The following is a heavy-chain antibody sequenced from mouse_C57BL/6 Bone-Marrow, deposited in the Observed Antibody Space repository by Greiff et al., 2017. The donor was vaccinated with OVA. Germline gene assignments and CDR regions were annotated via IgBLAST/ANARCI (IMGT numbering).Heavy chain of an antibody. V-gene: IGHV7-3*01. Sequence: EVQLVESGGGLVQPGGSLSLSCAASGFTFTDYYMSWVRQPPGKALEWLGFIRNKANGYTTEYSASVKGRFTISRDNSQNILYLQMNALRAEDSATYYCARWGDYDGYWYFDVWGTGTTVTVSS. CDR3: ARWGDYDGYWYFDV. D-gene: IGHD2-4*01. CDR1: GFTFTDYY. J-gene: IGHJ1*03. CDR2: IRNKANGYTT.